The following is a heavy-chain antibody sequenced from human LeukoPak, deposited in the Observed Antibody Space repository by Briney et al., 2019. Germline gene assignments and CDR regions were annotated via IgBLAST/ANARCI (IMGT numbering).Heavy chain of an antibody. J-gene: IGHJ3*02. D-gene: IGHD3-16*01. CDR2: INWNGGST. CDR3: ARDEGGGFGEAFDI. CDR1: GFTFDDYG. Sequence: GGSLRLSCAASGFTFDDYGMSWVRQAPGKGLEWVSGINWNGGSTGYADSVKGRFTISRDNAKNSLYLQMNSLRAEDTALYYCARDEGGGFGEAFDIWGQGTMVTVSS. V-gene: IGHV3-20*04.